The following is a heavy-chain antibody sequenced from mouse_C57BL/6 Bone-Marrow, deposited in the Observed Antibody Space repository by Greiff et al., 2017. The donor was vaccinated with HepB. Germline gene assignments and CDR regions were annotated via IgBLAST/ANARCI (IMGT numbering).Heavy chain of an antibody. Sequence: QVHVKQSGPGLVQPSQSLSITCTVSGFSLTSYGVHWVRQSPGKGLEWLGVIWSGGSTDYNAAFISRLSISKDNSKSQVFFKMNSLQADDTAIYYCARNCGNLCQYYFDYWGQGTTLTVSS. CDR2: IWSGGST. CDR3: ARNCGNLCQYYFDY. D-gene: IGHD2-3*01. V-gene: IGHV2-2*01. J-gene: IGHJ2*01. CDR1: GFSLTSYG.